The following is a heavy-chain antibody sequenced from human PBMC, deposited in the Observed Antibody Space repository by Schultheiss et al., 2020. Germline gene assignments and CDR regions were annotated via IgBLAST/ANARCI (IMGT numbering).Heavy chain of an antibody. Sequence: GESLKISCAASGFTFSSYAMSWVRQAPGKGLEWVSYISSSSSTIYYADSVKGRFTISRDNSKNTLYLQMNSLRAEDTAVYYCARGGYYYDSSGYYQEVDIWGQGTMVTVSS. V-gene: IGHV3-48*01. CDR3: ARGGYYYDSSGYYQEVDI. J-gene: IGHJ3*02. CDR1: GFTFSSYA. CDR2: ISSSSSTI. D-gene: IGHD3-22*01.